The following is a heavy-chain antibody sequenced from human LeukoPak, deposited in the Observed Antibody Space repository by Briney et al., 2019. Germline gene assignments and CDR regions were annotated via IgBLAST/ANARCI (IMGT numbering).Heavy chain of an antibody. J-gene: IGHJ4*02. D-gene: IGHD3-10*01. CDR3: ARGFIPRFGFGEFFDY. CDR1: GFTFSSYG. Sequence: GGSLRLSCAASGFTFSSYGMHWVRQAPGKGLEWVAFIRYDGSNKYYADSVKGRFTISRDNSKNTLYLQMNSLRAEDTAVYYCARGFIPRFGFGEFFDYWGQGTLVTVSS. CDR2: IRYDGSNK. V-gene: IGHV3-30*02.